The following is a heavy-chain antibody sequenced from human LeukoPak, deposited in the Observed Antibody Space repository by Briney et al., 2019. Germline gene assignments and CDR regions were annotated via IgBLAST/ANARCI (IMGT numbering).Heavy chain of an antibody. J-gene: IGHJ6*03. CDR3: AREGSGSPFAYYYYYMDV. Sequence: GASVKVSCKASGYTFTSYAMNWVRQAPGQGLEWMGWINTNTGNPTYAQGFTGRFVFSLDTSVSTAYLQISSLKAEDTAVYYCAREGSGSPFAYYYYYMDVWGKGTTVTVSS. CDR2: INTNTGNP. CDR1: GYTFTSYA. V-gene: IGHV7-4-1*02. D-gene: IGHD3-10*01.